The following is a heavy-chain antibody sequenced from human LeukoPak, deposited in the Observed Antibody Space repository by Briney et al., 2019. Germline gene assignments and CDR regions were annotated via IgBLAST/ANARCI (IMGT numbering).Heavy chain of an antibody. CDR3: ARDLTYYDSSGYTYYYGMDV. CDR2: IYTSGST. J-gene: IGHJ6*02. D-gene: IGHD3-22*01. Sequence: SETLSLTCTVSGGSISSYYWSWIRQPAGKGLEWIGRIYTSGSTNYNPSLKSRVTMSVDTSKNQFSLKLSSVTAADTAVYYCARDLTYYDSSGYTYYYGMDVWGQGTTVTVSS. CDR1: GGSISSYY. V-gene: IGHV4-4*07.